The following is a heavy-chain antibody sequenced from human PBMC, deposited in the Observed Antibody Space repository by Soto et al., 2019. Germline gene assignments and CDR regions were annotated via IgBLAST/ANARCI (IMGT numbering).Heavy chain of an antibody. V-gene: IGHV3-23*01. Sequence: QLLESGGGFVQPGGSLRLSCVASGFTFSNFAMAWVRQAPGEGLEWVSAISGSGDDTFYADSMKGRFTISRDNSKDTRYLQTNSLRAEDTAVYYCANPIPKTGTTFGFWGQGTLVTVSS. CDR3: ANPIPKTGTTFGF. J-gene: IGHJ4*02. D-gene: IGHD1-1*01. CDR1: GFTFSNFA. CDR2: ISGSGDDT.